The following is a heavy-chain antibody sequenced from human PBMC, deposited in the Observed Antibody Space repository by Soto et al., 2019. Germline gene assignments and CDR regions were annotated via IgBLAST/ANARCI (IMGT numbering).Heavy chain of an antibody. J-gene: IGHJ4*02. V-gene: IGHV3-23*01. CDR1: GFTFYSYA. CDR3: AKDSYYDSGSYFTLTCDY. CDR2: ISGSGGST. Sequence: GGSLRLSCAASGFTFYSYAMTWVRQAPGKGLECVSAISGSGGSTYYADSVKGRFTISRDNSKNTLYLQMNSLRAEDTAVYYCAKDSYYDSGSYFTLTCDYWGQGTLVTVSS. D-gene: IGHD3-10*01.